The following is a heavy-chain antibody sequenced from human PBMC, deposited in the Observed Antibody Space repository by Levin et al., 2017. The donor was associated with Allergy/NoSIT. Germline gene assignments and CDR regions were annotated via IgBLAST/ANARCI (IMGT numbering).Heavy chain of an antibody. D-gene: IGHD6-6*01. CDR1: GFTFSDYY. J-gene: IGHJ4*02. V-gene: IGHV3-11*01. Sequence: PGGSLRLSCAASGFTFSDYYMSWIRQAPGKGLEWVSYNSSSGSTIYYADSVKGRFTISRDNAKNSLYLQMNSLRAEDTAVYYCARDLEYSSSSPVDYWGQGTLVTVSS. CDR3: ARDLEYSSSSPVDY. CDR2: NSSSGSTI.